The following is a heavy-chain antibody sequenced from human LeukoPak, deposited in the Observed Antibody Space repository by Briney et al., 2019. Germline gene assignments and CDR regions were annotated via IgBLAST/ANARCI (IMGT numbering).Heavy chain of an antibody. J-gene: IGHJ4*02. CDR2: IYTSGST. D-gene: IGHD4-23*01. Sequence: SETLSLTCTVSGGSISSGSYYWSWIRQPAGKGLEWIGRIYTSGSTNYNPSLKSRVTISVDTSKNQFSLKLSSVTAADTAVYYCARDADGGNGPAAFWGQGTLVTVSS. V-gene: IGHV4-61*02. CDR1: GGSISSGSYY. CDR3: ARDADGGNGPAAF.